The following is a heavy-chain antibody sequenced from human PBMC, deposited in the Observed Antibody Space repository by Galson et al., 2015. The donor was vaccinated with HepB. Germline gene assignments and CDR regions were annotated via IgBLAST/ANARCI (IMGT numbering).Heavy chain of an antibody. CDR3: ARGPSIVVAGTHYSDS. J-gene: IGHJ4*02. CDR1: GVSINNYY. CDR2: IYYSGST. D-gene: IGHD6-19*01. V-gene: IGHV4-59*01. Sequence: SETLSLTCTVSGVSINNYYWNWIRRPPGKGLEWIGYIYYSGSTKYNPSLKGRVTISIDTSKNQFSLKLNSLTAADTAVYYCARGPSIVVAGTHYSDSWGQGTLVTVPS.